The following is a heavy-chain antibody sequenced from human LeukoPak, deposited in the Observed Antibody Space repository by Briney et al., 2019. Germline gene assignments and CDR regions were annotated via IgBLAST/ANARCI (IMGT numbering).Heavy chain of an antibody. D-gene: IGHD1-26*01. V-gene: IGHV1-46*01. J-gene: IGHJ4*02. CDR2: INPSDGYT. CDR3: AREVGATDY. CDR1: GYTFTSYY. Sequence: ASVKVSCKASGYTFTSYYMHWVRQAPGQGLEWMGIINPSDGYTNYAQKSRGRVTMTRDTSTSTVYMELSSLRSEDTAVYYCAREVGATDYWGQGTLVTVSS.